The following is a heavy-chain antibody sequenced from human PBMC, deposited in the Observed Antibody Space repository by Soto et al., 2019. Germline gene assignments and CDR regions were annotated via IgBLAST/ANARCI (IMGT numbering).Heavy chain of an antibody. J-gene: IGHJ6*01. Sequence: GGSLRLSCAASGFTVSSNYMSWVRQAPGKGLEWVSVIYSGGSTYYADSVKGRFTISRHNSKNTLYLQMNSLRAEDTAVYYCARDGGIAAAGPRPDYYYYGMDVWGQGTTVTVSS. V-gene: IGHV3-53*01. CDR2: IYSGGST. D-gene: IGHD6-13*01. CDR3: ARDGGIAAAGPRPDYYYYGMDV. CDR1: GFTVSSNY.